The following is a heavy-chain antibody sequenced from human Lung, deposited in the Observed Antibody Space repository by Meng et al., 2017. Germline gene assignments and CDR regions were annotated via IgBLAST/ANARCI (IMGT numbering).Heavy chain of an antibody. J-gene: IGHJ5*02. D-gene: IGHD5-18*01. CDR2: ISSTGDST. CDR1: GLTFTAFS. CDR3: AKEAAMAS. Sequence: LGVGGGLEQPGGSLGLSCAASGLTFTAFSMTWVRQAPGKGLEWVSTISSTGDSTFYPDSVKGRFIVSRDNSKNTLYLQMNSLRAEDTAIYYCAKEAAMASWGQGTLVTVSS. V-gene: IGHV3-23*01.